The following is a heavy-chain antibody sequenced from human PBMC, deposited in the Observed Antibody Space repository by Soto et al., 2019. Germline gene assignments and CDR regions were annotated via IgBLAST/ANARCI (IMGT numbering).Heavy chain of an antibody. Sequence: XGSLGPSSPAFGFIFGEDLVSGDRQHPEKELEWFSSITISGTSTYYADSVKGRFTITTDNSTDTLFLKMNGLRADDTAVYYCAKLELAAGAPSWGQGTLVTVSS. J-gene: IGHJ4*02. CDR1: GFIFGEDL. CDR2: ITISGTST. V-gene: IGHV3-23*01. CDR3: AKLELAAGAPS. D-gene: IGHD6-13*01.